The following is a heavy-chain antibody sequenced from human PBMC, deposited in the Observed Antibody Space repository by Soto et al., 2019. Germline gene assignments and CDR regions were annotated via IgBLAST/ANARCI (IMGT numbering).Heavy chain of an antibody. V-gene: IGHV4-59*01. CDR3: ARLTTVTQVDY. J-gene: IGHJ4*02. CDR1: GGFISSYY. D-gene: IGHD4-17*01. Sequence: SETLSLTCTVSGGFISSYYWSWIRQPPGKGLEWIGYIYYSGSTNYNPSLKSRVTISVDTSKNQFSLRLSPVTAADTAVYYCARLTTVTQVDYWGQGTLVTVSS. CDR2: IYYSGST.